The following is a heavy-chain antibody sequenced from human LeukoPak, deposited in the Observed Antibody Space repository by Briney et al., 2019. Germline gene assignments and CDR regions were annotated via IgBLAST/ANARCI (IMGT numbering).Heavy chain of an antibody. Sequence: SETLSLTCSVNGGSFSGYYWSWIRQPPGKGLEWTGEINHSGNTNYNPSLKSRVTISGDTSKTQFSLKLSSVTAADTAVYYCETSSSATIDYFYDYIDVWGKGTTVTVSS. J-gene: IGHJ6*03. V-gene: IGHV4-34*01. CDR1: GGSFSGYY. CDR3: ETSSSATIDYFYDYIDV. D-gene: IGHD2-15*01. CDR2: INHSGNT.